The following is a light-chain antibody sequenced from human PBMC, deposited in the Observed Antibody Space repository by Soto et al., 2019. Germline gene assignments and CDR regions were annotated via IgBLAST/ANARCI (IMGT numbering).Light chain of an antibody. CDR3: QQRSNWPRP. CDR1: QSVSSY. CDR2: DAS. Sequence: EIVLTQSPATLSLSPGERATLSCRASQSVSSYLAWYQQKPGQAPRRLIYDASNRATGITARFSGNGSGTYFTLPISSLEPEDFAVYYWQQRSNWPRPFSGGTKVELK. J-gene: IGKJ4*01. V-gene: IGKV3-11*01.